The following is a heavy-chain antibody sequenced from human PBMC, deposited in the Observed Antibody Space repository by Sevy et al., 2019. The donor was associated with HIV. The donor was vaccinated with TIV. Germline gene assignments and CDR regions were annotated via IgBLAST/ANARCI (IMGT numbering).Heavy chain of an antibody. CDR3: ARAQQVTMLVVIGGLYFDL. V-gene: IGHV3-7*01. CDR2: VKQDMSEK. J-gene: IGHJ4*02. CDR1: GFTFSSNW. D-gene: IGHD3-3*01. Sequence: GGSLRLSCAASGFTFSSNWMTWVRQAPGKGLEWVANVKQDMSEKYYADSVNGRFTISRDNAKNLLFLQMNSLRDEDTAVYYSARAQQVTMLVVIGGLYFDLWGQRTLVTVSS.